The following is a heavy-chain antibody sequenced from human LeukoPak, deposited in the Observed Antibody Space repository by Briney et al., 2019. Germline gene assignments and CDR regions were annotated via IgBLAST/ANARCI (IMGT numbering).Heavy chain of an antibody. J-gene: IGHJ5*02. CDR3: ARGNYGLDP. V-gene: IGHV3-74*01. CDR1: GYTFSSYV. D-gene: IGHD4-11*01. CDR2: INTDGSTT. Sequence: GGSLRLSCAASGYTFSSYVMHWVRQAPGKGLVWVSRINTDGSTTNYADSVKGRFTISRDNAKNTLYLQMNSLRADDTALYYCARGNYGLDPWGQGTLVTVSS.